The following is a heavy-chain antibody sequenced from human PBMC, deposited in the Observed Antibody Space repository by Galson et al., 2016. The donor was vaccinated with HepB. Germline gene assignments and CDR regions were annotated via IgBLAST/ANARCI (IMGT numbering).Heavy chain of an antibody. CDR1: GVTFSSYA. Sequence: SLRLSCAASGVTFSSYAMNWIRQAPGKGLEWVSTITNTGGSTYYADSVKGRFTISRDNSKNTVYLQMNSLRAEDTAVSCCEKAGGVGYYTGGDFEDWGQGTLVTVSS. CDR3: EKAGGVGYYTGGDFED. J-gene: IGHJ4*02. CDR2: ITNTGGST. D-gene: IGHD3-3*01. V-gene: IGHV3-23*01.